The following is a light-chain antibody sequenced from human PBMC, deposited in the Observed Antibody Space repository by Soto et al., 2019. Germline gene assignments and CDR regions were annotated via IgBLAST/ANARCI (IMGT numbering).Light chain of an antibody. J-gene: IGLJ1*01. CDR3: SSYTSSTAYV. Sequence: QSVLTQPASVSGSPGQSITISCTGTSSDVGGYNYVSWYQLHPGKAPKLMVYEVSNRPSGVSNRFSCSKSGNTASLTISGLQAEDEADYYCSSYTSSTAYVFGTGTKVT. CDR2: EVS. V-gene: IGLV2-14*01. CDR1: SSDVGGYNY.